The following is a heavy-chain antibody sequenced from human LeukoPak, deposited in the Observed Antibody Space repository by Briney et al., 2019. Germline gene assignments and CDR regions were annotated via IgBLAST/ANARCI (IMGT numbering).Heavy chain of an antibody. D-gene: IGHD6-19*01. Sequence: PSETLSLTCAVYGGSFSGYYWSWIRQPPGKGLEWIGEINHSGSTNYTPSLKSRVTISVDTSKNQFSLKLSSVTAADPAVYYCAKATSGWYGLFDSWVQGTLVTVSS. CDR2: INHSGST. CDR3: AKATSGWYGLFDS. CDR1: GGSFSGYY. J-gene: IGHJ4*02. V-gene: IGHV4-34*01.